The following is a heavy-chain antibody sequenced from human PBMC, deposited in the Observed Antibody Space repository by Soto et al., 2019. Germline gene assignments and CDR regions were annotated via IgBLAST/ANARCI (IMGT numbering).Heavy chain of an antibody. J-gene: IGHJ6*02. D-gene: IGHD3-16*01. CDR2: IIRMFDIS. Sequence: QVQLVQSGAEVKKPGSSVKVSCKASGGTFSKYAISWVRQAPGQGLEWMGGIIRMFDISNYAQKFQGRVTITADESTSTAYMELSSLRSEDTAVYYCVTHRRAQEGDYYGMDVWGQGTTVTVSS. CDR3: VTHRRAQEGDYYGMDV. CDR1: GGTFSKYA. V-gene: IGHV1-69*01.